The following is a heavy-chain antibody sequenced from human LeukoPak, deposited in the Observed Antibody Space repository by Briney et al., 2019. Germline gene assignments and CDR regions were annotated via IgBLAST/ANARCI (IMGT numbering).Heavy chain of an antibody. CDR2: IYYSGST. Sequence: SETLSLTCTVSGGSISSYYWSWIRQPPGKGLEWVGYIYYSGSTNYNPSLKSRVTISVDTSKNQFSLKLSSVTAADTAVYYCARQSYDILTGYYPFDYWGQGTLVTVSS. V-gene: IGHV4-59*08. D-gene: IGHD3-9*01. CDR3: ARQSYDILTGYYPFDY. CDR1: GGSISSYY. J-gene: IGHJ4*02.